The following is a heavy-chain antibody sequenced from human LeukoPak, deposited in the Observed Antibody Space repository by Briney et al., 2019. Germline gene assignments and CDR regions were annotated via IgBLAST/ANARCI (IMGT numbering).Heavy chain of an antibody. CDR3: ARGGISDYYWSEFDY. J-gene: IGHJ4*02. D-gene: IGHD3-22*01. Sequence: TSETLSLTCTVSGVSVSSGSYYWSWIRQPPGKGLEWIGYIYYSGSTNYNPSLKSRVTTSVDTSKNQFSLKLSSVTAADTAVYYCARGGISDYYWSEFDYWGQGTLVTVSS. CDR1: GVSVSSGSYY. CDR2: IYYSGST. V-gene: IGHV4-61*01.